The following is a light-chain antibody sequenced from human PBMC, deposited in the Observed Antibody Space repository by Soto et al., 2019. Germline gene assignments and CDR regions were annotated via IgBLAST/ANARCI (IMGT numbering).Light chain of an antibody. V-gene: IGKV1-39*01. Sequence: HMTQSPSSLSASVGDRVTITCRASQRITTYLNWYQQKPGEAPKLLISTSGTLQRGVPSRFSGSGSGTAFTLTITSLQPADFATYFCQQTYSTPYTFGQGTKLEIK. CDR3: QQTYSTPYT. CDR2: TSG. CDR1: QRITTY. J-gene: IGKJ2*01.